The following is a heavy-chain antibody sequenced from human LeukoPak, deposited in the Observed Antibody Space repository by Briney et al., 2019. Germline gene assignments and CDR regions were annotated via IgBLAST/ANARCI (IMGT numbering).Heavy chain of an antibody. Sequence: PGGSLRLSCAASGFTFSSYAMSWVRQAPGKGLEWVSAISGSGGSTYYADSVKGRFTISRDNSKNTLYLQMNSLRAEDTAVYYCAKDFKDDQWLARSSFFDYWGQGTLVTVSS. J-gene: IGHJ4*02. CDR3: AKDFKDDQWLARSSFFDY. CDR1: GFTFSSYA. CDR2: ISGSGGST. D-gene: IGHD6-19*01. V-gene: IGHV3-23*01.